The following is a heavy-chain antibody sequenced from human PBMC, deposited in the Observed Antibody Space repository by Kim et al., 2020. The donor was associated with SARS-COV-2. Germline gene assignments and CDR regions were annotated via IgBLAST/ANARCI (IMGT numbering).Heavy chain of an antibody. CDR1: GGSFSGYY. Sequence: SETLSLTCAVYGGSFSGYYWSWIRQPPGKGLEWIGEINHSGSTHYNPSLKSRVTISLDTSKNQFSLKLSSVTAADTAVYYCARGIPDFWSGYYSYYYYYGMDVWGQGTTVTVSS. J-gene: IGHJ6*02. CDR2: INHSGST. V-gene: IGHV4-34*01. D-gene: IGHD3-3*01. CDR3: ARGIPDFWSGYYSYYYYYGMDV.